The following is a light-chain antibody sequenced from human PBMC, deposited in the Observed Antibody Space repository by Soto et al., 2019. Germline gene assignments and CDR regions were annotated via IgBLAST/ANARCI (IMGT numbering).Light chain of an antibody. CDR2: DAS. CDR1: QGISSY. Sequence: DIPKSRSPSSPYPSPPPIVAIAFRASQGISSYLAWYQQKPGKAPKLLIYDASNLEAGVPSRFRGSGSGTDFTFTISRLQPEGIPAYCRHPAEHRTRFAEGGRL. J-gene: IGKJ5*01. V-gene: IGKV1-33*01. CDR3: HPAEHRTR.